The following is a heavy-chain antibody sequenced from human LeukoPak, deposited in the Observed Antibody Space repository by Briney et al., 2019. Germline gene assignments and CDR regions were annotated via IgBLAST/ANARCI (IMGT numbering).Heavy chain of an antibody. CDR1: GGSISSGSYY. V-gene: IGHV4-61*02. J-gene: IGHJ5*02. CDR2: IYTSGST. Sequence: SQTLSVTCTVSGGSISSGSYYWSWIRQLAGKGLGWIGRIYTSGSTNYNPSLKSRVTISVDTSKNQFSLKLSSVTAADTAVYYCARDISYYYDSSGYWFDPWGQGTLVSVSS. D-gene: IGHD3-22*01. CDR3: ARDISYYYDSSGYWFDP.